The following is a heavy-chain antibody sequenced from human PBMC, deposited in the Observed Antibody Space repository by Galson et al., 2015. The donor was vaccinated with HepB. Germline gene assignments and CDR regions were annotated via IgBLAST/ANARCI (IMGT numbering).Heavy chain of an antibody. CDR2: ISAYNGNT. CDR1: GYTFTSYG. CDR3: ARDRDTIFGVVIIYPSYYYYYGMDV. J-gene: IGHJ6*02. Sequence: SVKVSCKASGYTFTSYGISWVRQAPGQGLEWMGWISAYNGNTNYAQKLQGRVTVTTDTSTSTAYMELRSLRSDDTAVYYCARDRDTIFGVVIIYPSYYYYYGMDVWGQGTTVTVSS. D-gene: IGHD3-3*01. V-gene: IGHV1-18*04.